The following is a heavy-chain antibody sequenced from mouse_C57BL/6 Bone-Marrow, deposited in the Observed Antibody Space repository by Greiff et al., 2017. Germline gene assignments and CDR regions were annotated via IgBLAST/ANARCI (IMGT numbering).Heavy chain of an antibody. J-gene: IGHJ4*01. CDR1: GFNIKDYY. D-gene: IGHD2-4*01. V-gene: IGHV14-1*01. Sequence: EVQLQQSGAELVRPGASVKLSCTASGFNIKDYYMHWVKQRPEQGLEWIGRIDPEDGDTEYAPKFQGKATMTADPSSNTAYLQLSSLTSEDTAVYYCTTTYYDYGFYAMDYWGQGTSVTVSS. CDR2: IDPEDGDT. CDR3: TTTYYDYGFYAMDY.